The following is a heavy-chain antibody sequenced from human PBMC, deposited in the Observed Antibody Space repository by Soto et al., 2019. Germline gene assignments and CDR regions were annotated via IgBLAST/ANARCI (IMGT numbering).Heavy chain of an antibody. J-gene: IGHJ4*02. V-gene: IGHV1-2*04. CDR1: GYTFSSYY. CDR3: ARGHGRQNFDY. Sequence: QVQLVQSGAEVKKPGASVTVSCKTSGYTFSSYYIHWMRQAPGQGLEWLGWINPQSDGTAYAPRSQGWVTMAANMSISTVYMELRRLKSDDAAIYYCARGHGRQNFDYWGQGTLVSVSS. CDR2: INPQSDGT.